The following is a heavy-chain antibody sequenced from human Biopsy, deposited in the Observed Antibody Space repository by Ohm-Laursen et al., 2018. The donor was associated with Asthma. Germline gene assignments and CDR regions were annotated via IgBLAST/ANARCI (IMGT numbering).Heavy chain of an antibody. CDR1: GFMFRSFG. J-gene: IGHJ4*02. CDR3: AKRRGYSGHDNDY. D-gene: IGHD5-12*01. Sequence: SLRLSCAASGFMFRSFGMYWVRQAPGKGLEWVAVISYDGNHKFYEDSVKGRFTISRDNSKDTLYLQMNSLRTEDTAVYYCAKRRGYSGHDNDYWGQGTLVIVSS. V-gene: IGHV3-30*18. CDR2: ISYDGNHK.